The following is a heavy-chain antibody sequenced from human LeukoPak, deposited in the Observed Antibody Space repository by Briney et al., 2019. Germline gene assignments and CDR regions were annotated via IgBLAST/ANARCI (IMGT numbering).Heavy chain of an antibody. CDR2: ISSSSSYI. Sequence: GGSLRLSCAASGFTFSSYSMNWVRQAPGKGLEWVSSISSSSSYIYYVDSAKGRFTISRDNAQNSLFLQTNSLRAEDTAVYFCATSGGFVLPNAITGNWYMDVWGRGTSVTVSS. J-gene: IGHJ6*03. CDR3: ATSGGFVLPNAITGNWYMDV. CDR1: GFTFSSYS. V-gene: IGHV3-21*01. D-gene: IGHD2-2*01.